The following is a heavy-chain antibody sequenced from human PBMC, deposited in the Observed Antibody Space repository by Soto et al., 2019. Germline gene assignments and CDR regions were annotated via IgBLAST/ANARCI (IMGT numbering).Heavy chain of an antibody. J-gene: IGHJ4*02. D-gene: IGHD3-22*01. CDR1: GYTFINYG. CDR3: ARGPTDYYDNSANYLLDY. Sequence: QVQLVQYGAEVKKPGASVKVSCKASGYTFINYGVNWVRQAAGQGLDWLGWISTYNGNTRYAERLQGRVTMTTDTTSDTAYMDLRNLRSDDTAVYYCARGPTDYYDNSANYLLDYSGQGTLVPVSS. V-gene: IGHV1-18*01. CDR2: ISTYNGNT.